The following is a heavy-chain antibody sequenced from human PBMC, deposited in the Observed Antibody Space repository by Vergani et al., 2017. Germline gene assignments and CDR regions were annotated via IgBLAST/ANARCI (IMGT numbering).Heavy chain of an antibody. CDR3: ARDRGGLGYFDY. V-gene: IGHV4-59*01. CDR2: IYYSGST. Sequence: QVQLQESGPGLVKPSETLSLTFPVSGGSISSYSWSWIRQPPGKGLEWIGYIYYSGSTNYNPSLKSRVTISVDTSKNQFSLKLSSVPAADTAVYYCARDRGGLGYFDYLGQGTLVTVSS. D-gene: IGHD4-23*01. J-gene: IGHJ4*02. CDR1: GGSISSYS.